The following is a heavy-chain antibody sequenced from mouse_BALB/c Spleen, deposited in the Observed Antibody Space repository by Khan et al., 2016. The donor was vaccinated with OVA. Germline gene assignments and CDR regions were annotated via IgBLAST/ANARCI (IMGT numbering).Heavy chain of an antibody. V-gene: IGHV13-2*02. CDR3: CRGGYYYGTAFDY. D-gene: IGHD1-1*01. CDR1: GFTFSYYR. J-gene: IGHJ2*01. CDR2: ITVKSDNSGA. Sequence: VQLVETGGGLVRPGNSLKLSCVTSGFTFSYYRMHWLRQSPGKRLEWIAVITVKSDNSGANYAESVKGRFTISRDDSKSSVYLQMNRLREEDTATYYCCRGGYYYGTAFDYWCQGTTLTVSS.